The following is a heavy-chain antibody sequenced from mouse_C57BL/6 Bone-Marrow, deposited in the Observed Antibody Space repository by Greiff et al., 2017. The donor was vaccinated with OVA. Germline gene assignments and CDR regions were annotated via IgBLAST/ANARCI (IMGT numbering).Heavy chain of an antibody. J-gene: IGHJ3*01. Sequence: EVNVVESGGGLVKPGGSLKLSCAASGFTFSSYAMSWVRQTPEKRLEWVATISDGGSYTYYPDNVKGRFTISRDNAKNNLYLQMSHLKSEDTAMYYCARDRITTASSRGFAYWGQGTLVTVSA. V-gene: IGHV5-4*01. CDR3: ARDRITTASSRGFAY. CDR1: GFTFSSYA. D-gene: IGHD1-2*01. CDR2: ISDGGSYT.